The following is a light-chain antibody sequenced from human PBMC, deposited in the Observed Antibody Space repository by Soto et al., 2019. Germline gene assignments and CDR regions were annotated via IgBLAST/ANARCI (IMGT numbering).Light chain of an antibody. CDR2: DAS. J-gene: IGKJ5*01. CDR3: QQRSNWPPPIT. CDR1: QSVSSY. V-gene: IGKV3-11*01. Sequence: EIVLTQSPATLSLSPGERATLPCGASQSVSSYLAWYQQKPGQAPRLLLYDASNRATGIPARFSGSGSGTDFTLTISSLEPEDFAVYYCQQRSNWPPPITFGQGTRLEIK.